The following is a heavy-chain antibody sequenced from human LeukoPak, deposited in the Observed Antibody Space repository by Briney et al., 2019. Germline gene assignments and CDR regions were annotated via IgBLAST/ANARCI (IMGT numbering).Heavy chain of an antibody. CDR1: GYIFTSYG. D-gene: IGHD4-23*01. CDR2: INPNSGGT. V-gene: IGHV1-2*02. Sequence: ASVKVSCKASGYIFTSYGISWVRQAPGQGLEWMGWINPNSGGTNYAQKFQGRVTMTRDTSISTAYMELSRLRSDDTAVYYCARPWGETDPVVTRFDYWGQGTLVTVSS. CDR3: ARPWGETDPVVTRFDY. J-gene: IGHJ4*02.